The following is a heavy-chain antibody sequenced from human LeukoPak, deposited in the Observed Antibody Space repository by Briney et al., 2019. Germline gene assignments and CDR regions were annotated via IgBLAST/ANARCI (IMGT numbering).Heavy chain of an antibody. CDR2: IYYSGTT. Sequence: GSLRLSCAASGFTFSSYAMSWIRQPPGKGLEWIAYIYYSGTTNYNPSLKSRVTISVDTVRNQFTLKLSSVTAADTAVYYCARTLPSGTSDYWGQGTLVTVSS. D-gene: IGHD3-10*01. V-gene: IGHV4-59*01. J-gene: IGHJ4*02. CDR1: GFTFSSYA. CDR3: ARTLPSGTSDY.